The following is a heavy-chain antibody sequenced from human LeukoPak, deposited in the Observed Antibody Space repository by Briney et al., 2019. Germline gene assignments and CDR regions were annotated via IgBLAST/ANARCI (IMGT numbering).Heavy chain of an antibody. CDR1: GFTFSSYS. Sequence: GGSLRLSCAASGFTFSSYSMNWVRQAPGKGLEWVSSISSSSSYTYYADSVKGGFTISRDNAKNSLYLQMNSLRAEDTAVYYCARDKERIAARSPLGYWGQGTLVTVPS. D-gene: IGHD6-6*01. J-gene: IGHJ4*02. CDR3: ARDKERIAARSPLGY. CDR2: ISSSSSYT. V-gene: IGHV3-21*01.